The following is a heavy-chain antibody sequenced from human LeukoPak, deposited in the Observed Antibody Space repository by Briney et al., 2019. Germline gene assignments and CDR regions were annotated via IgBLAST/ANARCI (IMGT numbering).Heavy chain of an antibody. V-gene: IGHV4-39*07. CDR1: GGSISSSSYY. CDR3: ARGQPYYFDY. J-gene: IGHJ4*02. Sequence: SETLSLTCTVSGGSISSSSYYWGWIRQPPGKGLEWIGSIYYSGSTYYNPSLKSRVTISVDTSKNQFSLKLSSVTAADTAVYYCARGQPYYFDYWGQGTLVTVSS. CDR2: IYYSGST.